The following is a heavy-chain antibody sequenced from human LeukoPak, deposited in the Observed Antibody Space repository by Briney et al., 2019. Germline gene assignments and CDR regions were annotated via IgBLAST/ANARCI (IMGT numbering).Heavy chain of an antibody. V-gene: IGHV1-69*06. CDR3: AREYYYDSSGYYYFDY. J-gene: IGHJ4*02. Sequence: IPIFGTANYAQKFQGRVTITADKSTSTAYMELSSLRSEDTAVYYCAREYYYDSSGYYYFDYWGQGTLVTVSS. D-gene: IGHD3-22*01. CDR2: IPIFGTA.